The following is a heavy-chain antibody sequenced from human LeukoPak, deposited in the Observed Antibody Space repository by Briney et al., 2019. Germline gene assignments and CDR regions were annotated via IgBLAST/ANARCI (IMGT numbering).Heavy chain of an antibody. CDR1: GGSISSYY. CDR3: ARRGYYGSGNDFRFDP. V-gene: IGHV4-59*01. CDR2: IHYTGST. Sequence: SETLSLTCTVSGGSISSYYWSWIRQSPGKGLECIGYIHYTGSTNYNPSLKSRVTISVETSKNQFSLKLKSVTAADTAVYYCARRGYYGSGNDFRFDPWGRGTLVTVSS. J-gene: IGHJ5*02. D-gene: IGHD3-10*01.